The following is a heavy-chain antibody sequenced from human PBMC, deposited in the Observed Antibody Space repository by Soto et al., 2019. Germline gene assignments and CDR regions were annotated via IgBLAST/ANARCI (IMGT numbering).Heavy chain of an antibody. Sequence: EVQLVESGGGLVQPGGSLRLSCEASGFTFSSYWMHWVRQGPGKELVWVSRISSDGSSTNYADSVKGRFTISRDNAKKPVFLEMDHSRGEDKGVFFCGRFLFFLYSRYLFFGDAFDIWGHGTMVTVSS. CDR1: GFTFSSYW. D-gene: IGHD3-10*01. CDR3: GRFLFFLYSRYLFFGDAFDI. CDR2: ISSDGSST. V-gene: IGHV3-74*01. J-gene: IGHJ3*02.